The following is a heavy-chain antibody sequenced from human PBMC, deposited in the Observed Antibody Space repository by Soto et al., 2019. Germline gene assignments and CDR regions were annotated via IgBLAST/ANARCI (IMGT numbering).Heavy chain of an antibody. CDR1: GFTFSSYA. CDR2: ISYDGSNK. J-gene: IGHJ4*02. CDR3: AREGELAYFDY. V-gene: IGHV3-30-3*01. D-gene: IGHD1-26*01. Sequence: QVQLVESGGGVVQPGRSLRLSCAASGFTFSSYAMHWVRQAPGKGLEWVAVISYDGSNKYYADSVKGRFTISRDNSKNTLYLQMNSLRAEDTAVYYCAREGELAYFDYWGQGTLVTVSS.